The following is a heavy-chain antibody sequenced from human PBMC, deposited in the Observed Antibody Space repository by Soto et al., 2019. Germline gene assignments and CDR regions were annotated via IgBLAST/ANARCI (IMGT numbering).Heavy chain of an antibody. V-gene: IGHV1-2*04. CDR2: INPKSGGT. Sequence: ASVKVSCKASGYSFTDYHIHWVRQAPGQGLEWLGRINPKSGGTSTAQKFQGWVTMTTDTSISTASMELTRLTSDDTAVYYCAAFDAGPMGFDPWGQGTLVTVSS. CDR3: AAFDAGPMGFDP. D-gene: IGHD3-9*01. J-gene: IGHJ5*02. CDR1: GYSFTDYH.